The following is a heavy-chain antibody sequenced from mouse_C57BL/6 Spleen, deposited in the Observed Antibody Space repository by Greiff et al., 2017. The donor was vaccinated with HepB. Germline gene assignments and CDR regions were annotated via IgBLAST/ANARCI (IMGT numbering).Heavy chain of an antibody. J-gene: IGHJ2*01. CDR1: GFTFSSYG. Sequence: DVHLVESGGDLVKPGGSLKLSCAASGFTFSSYGMSWVRQTPDKRLEWVATISSGGSYTYYPDSVKGRFTISRDNAKNTLYLQMSSLKSEDTAMYYCARRAMIKAYFDYWGQGTTLTVSS. CDR2: ISSGGSYT. V-gene: IGHV5-6*01. D-gene: IGHD2-3*01. CDR3: ARRAMIKAYFDY.